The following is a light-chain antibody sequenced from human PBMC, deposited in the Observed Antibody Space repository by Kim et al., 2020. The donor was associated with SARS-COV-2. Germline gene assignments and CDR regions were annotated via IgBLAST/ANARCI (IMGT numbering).Light chain of an antibody. CDR1: KLGDKY. Sequence: VSPGQTASITCSGDKLGDKYACWYQQKPGQSPVLVIYQDSKRSSGIPERFSGSNSGNTATLTISGTQAMDEADYYCQAWDSSTNYVFGTGTKVTVL. J-gene: IGLJ1*01. CDR3: QAWDSSTNYV. CDR2: QDS. V-gene: IGLV3-1*01.